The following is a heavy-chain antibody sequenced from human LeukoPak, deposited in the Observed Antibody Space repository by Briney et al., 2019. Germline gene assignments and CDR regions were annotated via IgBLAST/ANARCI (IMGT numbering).Heavy chain of an antibody. V-gene: IGHV1-2*04. D-gene: IGHD6-19*01. CDR3: ARECLRSSGCWEGRNYYYGMDV. J-gene: IGHJ6*02. CDR2: INPNSGGT. Sequence: ASVTVSFTASGYTFTVYYMHWVRQAPGQGLEWMGWINPNSGGTNYAQKFQGWVTMTRDTSISTAYMELSRLRSDDTAVYYCARECLRSSGCWEGRNYYYGMDVWGQGTTVTVSS. CDR1: GYTFTVYY.